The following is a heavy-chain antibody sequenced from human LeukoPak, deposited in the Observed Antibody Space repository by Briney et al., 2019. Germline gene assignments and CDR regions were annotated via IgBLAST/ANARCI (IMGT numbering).Heavy chain of an antibody. J-gene: IGHJ4*02. V-gene: IGHV1-2*06. Sequence: ASVKVSCKASGYTFTGYYMHWVRQAPGQGLEWMGRINPNSGGTNYAQKFQGSVTMTRDKSISTAYLELSRLRSDDTAVYYCARVPSFKLGYCSGGSCYPFDYWGQGTLVTVSS. D-gene: IGHD2-15*01. CDR3: ARVPSFKLGYCSGGSCYPFDY. CDR1: GYTFTGYY. CDR2: INPNSGGT.